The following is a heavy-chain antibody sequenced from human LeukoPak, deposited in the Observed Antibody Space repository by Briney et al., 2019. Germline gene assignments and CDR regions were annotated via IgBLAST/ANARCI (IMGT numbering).Heavy chain of an antibody. J-gene: IGHJ6*03. CDR1: GFTVSSNY. CDR2: IYSGGST. CDR3: ARGTWEKTSNYYYYYMDV. V-gene: IGHV3-53*01. D-gene: IGHD1-26*01. Sequence: PGGSLTLSCAASGFTVSSNYMSWVRQAPGKGLEWVAVIYSGGSTYYADSVKGRFTISRDNSKNTLYLQMNSLRAEDTAVYYCARGTWEKTSNYYYYYMDVWGKGTTVTVSS.